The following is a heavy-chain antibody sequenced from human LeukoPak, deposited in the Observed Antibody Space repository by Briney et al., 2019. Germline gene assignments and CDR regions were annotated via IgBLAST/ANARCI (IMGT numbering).Heavy chain of an antibody. CDR1: GYFSTAYY. D-gene: IGHD5-12*01. J-gene: IGHJ3*01. Sequence: SETLSLTCTVSGYFSTAYYWGWIRQPPGKGLEWMASIRPDGHTYTNSSLRHQLTISADMSRNEFSLKLNSLTAADTAVYYCARQVATKGGWAFDVWGQGTVVTVSS. CDR3: ARQVATKGGWAFDV. V-gene: IGHV4-38-2*02. CDR2: IRPDGHT.